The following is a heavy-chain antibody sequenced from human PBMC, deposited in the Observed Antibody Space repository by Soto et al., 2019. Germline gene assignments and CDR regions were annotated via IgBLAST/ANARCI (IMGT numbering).Heavy chain of an antibody. V-gene: IGHV3-33*01. CDR2: IWYDGSNK. Sequence: QVQLVESGGGVVQPGRSLRLSCAASGFTFSSYGMHWVRQAPGKGLEWVAVIWYDGSNKYYADSVKGRFTISRDNSKNTLYLQMNSLRAEDTAVYYCARGGPTYYGMDVWGQGTTVTVSS. CDR1: GFTFSSYG. CDR3: ARGGPTYYGMDV. J-gene: IGHJ6*02.